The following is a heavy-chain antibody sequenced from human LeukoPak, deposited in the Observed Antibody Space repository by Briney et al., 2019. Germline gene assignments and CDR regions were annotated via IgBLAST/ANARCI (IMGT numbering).Heavy chain of an antibody. CDR3: ATRRGGPYPYYFDH. CDR1: GDSFSGYY. D-gene: IGHD2-15*01. V-gene: IGHV4-34*01. CDR2: VNDRGTT. J-gene: IGHJ4*02. Sequence: SATLSLTCAVYGDSFSGYYWSWIRQSPGTGLEWIGEVNDRGTTNYNPNLKSRVTISVVTSSNQFSLRLTSVTAADTAIYFCATRRGGPYPYYFDHWDQGALVTVSS.